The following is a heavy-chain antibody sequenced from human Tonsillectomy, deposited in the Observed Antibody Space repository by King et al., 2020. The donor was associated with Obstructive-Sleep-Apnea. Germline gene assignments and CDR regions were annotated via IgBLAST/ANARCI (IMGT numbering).Heavy chain of an antibody. D-gene: IGHD1-26*01. V-gene: IGHV4-38-2*02. CDR3: ARVFVVGATWGRGAPFDY. Sequence: VQLQESGPGLVKPSETLSLTCTVSGYSISSGYYWGWIRQPPGKGLEWIGSIYHSGSPYYHPSLKSRVTRSVDTSQNQFSLKLSSVTAADTAVYDGARVFVVGATWGRGAPFDYWGQGTLVTVSS. J-gene: IGHJ4*02. CDR2: IYHSGSP. CDR1: GYSISSGYY.